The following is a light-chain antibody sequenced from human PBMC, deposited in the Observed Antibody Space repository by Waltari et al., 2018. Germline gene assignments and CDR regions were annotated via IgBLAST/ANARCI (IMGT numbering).Light chain of an antibody. Sequence: VLTPSPGTLPLSPGDRATLSCRARQILTKRHLAGYQQKPGQAPRLLIYGASSRAAGIPDMFSGSGSGTDFTLTISRLEPDDCAVYCCQQYGSSVMYTFGQGTKVEIK. CDR1: QILTKRH. V-gene: IGKV3-20*01. CDR3: QQYGSSVMYT. CDR2: GAS. J-gene: IGKJ2*01.